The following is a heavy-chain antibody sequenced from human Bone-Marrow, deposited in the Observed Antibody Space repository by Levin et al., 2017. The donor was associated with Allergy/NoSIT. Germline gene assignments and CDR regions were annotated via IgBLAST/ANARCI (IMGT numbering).Heavy chain of an antibody. D-gene: IGHD6-13*01. V-gene: IGHV3-21*01. CDR2: ITTTGNYI. CDR3: ARAAGAAGRGGLDV. CDR1: GFPFSSYG. J-gene: IGHJ6*02. Sequence: GGSLRLSCATSGFPFSSYGMAWVRQAPGKGLEWVASITTTGNYIHYAESVKGRFTISRDNANNSLSLQMNRLRGDDMAVYYCARAAGAAGRGGLDVWGQGTTVTVSS.